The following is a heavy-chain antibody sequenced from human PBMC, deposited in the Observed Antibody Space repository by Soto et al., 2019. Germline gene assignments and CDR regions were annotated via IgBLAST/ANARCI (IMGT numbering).Heavy chain of an antibody. J-gene: IGHJ4*02. CDR3: ARGRYGYY. V-gene: IGHV1-18*01. CDR2: ISAHNGNT. CDR1: GYTFTSYG. Sequence: QVHLVQSGAEVKKPGASVKVSCKASGYTFTSYGITWVRQAPGQGLEWMGWISAHNGNTDYAQKLQGRVIVTRDTSTSTAYMELMSLIFDDTAVYYCARGRYGYYWGQGALVTVSS. D-gene: IGHD1-1*01.